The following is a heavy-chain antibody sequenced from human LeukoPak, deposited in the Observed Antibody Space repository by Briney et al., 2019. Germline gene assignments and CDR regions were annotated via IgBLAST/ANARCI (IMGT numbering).Heavy chain of an antibody. CDR3: ARDQPNQVVRWYYYYYMDV. V-gene: IGHV3-11*04. J-gene: IGHJ6*03. Sequence: GGSLRLSCAASGFTFSDYYMSWIRQAPGKGLEWVSYISSSGSTIYYADSVKGRFTISRDNAKNSLYLQMNSLRAEDTAVYYCARDQPNQVVRWYYYYYMDVWGKGTTVTVSS. CDR1: GFTFSDYY. CDR2: ISSSGSTI. D-gene: IGHD6-13*01.